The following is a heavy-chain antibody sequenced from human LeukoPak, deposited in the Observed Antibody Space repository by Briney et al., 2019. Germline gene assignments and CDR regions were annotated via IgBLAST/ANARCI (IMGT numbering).Heavy chain of an antibody. CDR2: INSDGSSI. CDR1: GFTFTTSW. CDR3: ARDDTSGWYYFDY. D-gene: IGHD6-19*01. Sequence: GGSLRLSCAASGFTFTTSWIHWVRQTPGKGLEWVSRINSDGSSITYGDSVKGRFTISRDNVKNTVFLQMESLRAEDTAVYYCARDDTSGWYYFDYLGQGTMVTVSS. V-gene: IGHV3-74*03. J-gene: IGHJ4*02.